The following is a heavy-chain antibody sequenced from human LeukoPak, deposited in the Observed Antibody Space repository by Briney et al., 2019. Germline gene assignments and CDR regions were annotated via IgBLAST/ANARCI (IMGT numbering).Heavy chain of an antibody. V-gene: IGHV6-1*01. Sequence: SQTLSLTCAISGDSVSINSAAWNWIRQSPSRGLEWLARTYYRSKWYNDYAVSVKSRITINPDTSKNQFSLQLNSVTPEDTAVYYCARVKELVGRGVYYYYYYYMDVWGKGTTVTISS. D-gene: IGHD3-10*01. CDR1: GDSVSINSAA. CDR2: TYYRSKWYN. J-gene: IGHJ6*03. CDR3: ARVKELVGRGVYYYYYYYMDV.